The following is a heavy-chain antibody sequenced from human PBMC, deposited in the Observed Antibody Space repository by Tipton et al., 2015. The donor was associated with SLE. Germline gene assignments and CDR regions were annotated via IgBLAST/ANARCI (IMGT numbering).Heavy chain of an antibody. Sequence: SLRLSCAASGFTFGTYSMHWVRQAPGKGLEWVAATSYDGNTKYYADSVKGRFAISRDNSNNTLYLQMNSLKTEDTAVYYCTTIGDYGFLDHWGQGTLVTVSS. J-gene: IGHJ4*02. D-gene: IGHD4/OR15-4a*01. CDR3: TTIGDYGFLDH. CDR2: TSYDGNTK. V-gene: IGHV3-30*09. CDR1: GFTFGTYS.